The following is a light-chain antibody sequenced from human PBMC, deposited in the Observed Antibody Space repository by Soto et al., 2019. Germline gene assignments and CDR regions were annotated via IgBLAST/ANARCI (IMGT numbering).Light chain of an antibody. V-gene: IGKV2-30*01. Sequence: DVVMTQSPLSLPVTLGQPDSISCRSSESLVYSDGNTYLNWFQQRPGQSPRRLLSQVSNRDSGVPDRFSGSGSGTDFTLKISSVEADDVAVYYCMQNTHWPITFGQGARLEI. CDR2: QVS. CDR3: MQNTHWPIT. CDR1: ESLVYSDGNTY. J-gene: IGKJ5*01.